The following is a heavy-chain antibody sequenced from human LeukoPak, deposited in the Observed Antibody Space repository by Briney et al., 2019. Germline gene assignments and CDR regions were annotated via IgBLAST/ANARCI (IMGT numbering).Heavy chain of an antibody. CDR2: ISSSSSYI. V-gene: IGHV3-21*01. Sequence: GWALSLSCAASGCIFRSYSMNWVRQAPGKGLEWVASISSSSSYIYYADSVKGRFTISRDNAKTSVYLKMNSLRAEDTAVYYGARVIGYCSSTRCHNWFDPWGQGTLVTVSS. CDR1: GCIFRSYS. CDR3: ARVIGYCSSTRCHNWFDP. D-gene: IGHD2-2*01. J-gene: IGHJ5*02.